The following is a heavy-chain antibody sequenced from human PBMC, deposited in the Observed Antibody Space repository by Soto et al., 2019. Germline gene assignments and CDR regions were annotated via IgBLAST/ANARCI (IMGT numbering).Heavy chain of an antibody. CDR3: ARAPVTSGGAFDI. Sequence: GGSLRLSCAASGFTFSSYDMHWVHQATGKGLEWVSAIGTAGDTYYPGSVKGRFTISRENAKNSLYLQMNSLRAGDTAVYYCARAPVTSGGAFDIWGQGTMVTVSS. CDR1: GFTFSSYD. D-gene: IGHD4-17*01. V-gene: IGHV3-13*01. J-gene: IGHJ3*02. CDR2: IGTAGDT.